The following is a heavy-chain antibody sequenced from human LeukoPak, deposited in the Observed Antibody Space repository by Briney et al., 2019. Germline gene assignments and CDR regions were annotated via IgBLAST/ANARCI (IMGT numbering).Heavy chain of an antibody. V-gene: IGHV1-46*01. CDR3: ASVYLYGMDV. J-gene: IGHJ6*02. CDR1: GYSLTTYC. Sequence: ASVKVSCKASGYSLTTYCMHWVRQAPGQGLEWMAIINPSGGGTKYAQKFQGRVTMTSDTPTNTVYMELSSPRTEDTAVYYCASVYLYGMDVWGQGTTVTVSS. CDR2: INPSGGGT. D-gene: IGHD2-8*01.